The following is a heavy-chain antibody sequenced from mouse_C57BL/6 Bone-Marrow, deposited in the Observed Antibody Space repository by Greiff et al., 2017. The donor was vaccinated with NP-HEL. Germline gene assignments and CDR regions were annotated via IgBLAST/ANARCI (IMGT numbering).Heavy chain of an antibody. CDR1: GFTFSDYY. CDR3: ARPNYYGSSWGWYFDV. CDR2: ISNGGGST. D-gene: IGHD1-1*01. V-gene: IGHV5-12*01. Sequence: EVQRVESGGGLVQPGGSLKLSCAASGFTFSDYYMYWVRQTPEKRLEWVAFISNGGGSTYYPDTVKGRFTISRDNAKNTLYLQMSGLKSEDTAMYYCARPNYYGSSWGWYFDVWGTGTTVTVSS. J-gene: IGHJ1*03.